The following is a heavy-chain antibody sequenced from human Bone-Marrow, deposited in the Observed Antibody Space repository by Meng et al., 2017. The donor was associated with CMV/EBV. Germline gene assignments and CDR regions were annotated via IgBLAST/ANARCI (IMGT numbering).Heavy chain of an antibody. J-gene: IGHJ6*02. V-gene: IGHV3-7*01. CDR2: IKQDGSEK. Sequence: GGSLRFSCAASGFTFSSYWMSWVRQAPGKGLEWVANIKQDGSEKYYVDSVKGRFTISRDNAKNSLYLQMNSLRAEDTAVYYCARGNDILTGSTSLPFDYYGMDVWGQGTTVTVSS. CDR3: ARGNDILTGSTSLPFDYYGMDV. CDR1: GFTFSSYW. D-gene: IGHD3-9*01.